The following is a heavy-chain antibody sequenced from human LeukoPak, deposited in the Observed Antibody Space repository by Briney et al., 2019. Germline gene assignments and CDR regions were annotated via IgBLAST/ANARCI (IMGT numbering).Heavy chain of an antibody. D-gene: IGHD3-10*01. V-gene: IGHV4-39*01. CDR2: IYYSGST. CDR1: GGSISSSSYY. J-gene: IGHJ4*02. CDR3: ARHQRPPTYYYGSGSYLPLFDY. Sequence: SETLSLTCTVSGGSISSSSYYWGWIRQPPGKGLEWIGSIYYSGSTYYNPSLKSRVTISVDTSKNQFSLKLSSVTAADTAVYYCARHQRPPTYYYGSGSYLPLFDYWGQGTLVTVSS.